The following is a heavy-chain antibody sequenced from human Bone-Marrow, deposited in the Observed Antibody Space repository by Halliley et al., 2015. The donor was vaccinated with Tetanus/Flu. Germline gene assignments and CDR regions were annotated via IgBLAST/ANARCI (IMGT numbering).Heavy chain of an antibody. V-gene: IGHV4-31*02. CDR3: ARDQVRFGDPPHYFDS. Sequence: WSGYIYHSGRTDYTPSLKSRVSISLDKSQNLLSRSLTSVTAADTAVYFCARDQVRFGDPPHYFDSWGQGVLVTVSS. D-gene: IGHD4-17*01. CDR2: IYHSGRT. J-gene: IGHJ4*02.